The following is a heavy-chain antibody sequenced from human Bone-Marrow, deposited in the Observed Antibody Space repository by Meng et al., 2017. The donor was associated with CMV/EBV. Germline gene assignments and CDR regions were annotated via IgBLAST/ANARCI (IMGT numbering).Heavy chain of an antibody. V-gene: IGHV1-8*02. CDR3: AGNFFDSSCYGGDSFDY. CDR2: MNPNSANT. CDR1: GYTFTTYD. J-gene: IGHJ4*02. Sequence: ASVKVSCKASGYTFTTYDINWVRQATGQGLEWMGWMNPNSANTGYAQRFQGRVTMTRHTSISTAYLELTSLSSENTAVDDFAGNFFDSSCYGGDSFDYWGQGTLVTVSS. D-gene: IGHD3-22*01.